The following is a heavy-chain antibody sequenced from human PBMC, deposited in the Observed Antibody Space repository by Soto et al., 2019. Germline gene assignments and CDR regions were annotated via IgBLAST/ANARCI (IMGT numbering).Heavy chain of an antibody. Sequence: EVQLLESGGGLVQPGGSLRLSCAASGFTLSSYAMNWVRQAPGKGLEWVSVISAGGGSTYYADSVKGRFTISSDNSKNTLYLQMNSLRADDTAVYYCAKALSGSAYSSAVVWGQGTLVTVSS. CDR3: AKALSGSAYSSAVV. J-gene: IGHJ4*02. D-gene: IGHD3-22*01. CDR2: ISAGGGST. CDR1: GFTLSSYA. V-gene: IGHV3-23*01.